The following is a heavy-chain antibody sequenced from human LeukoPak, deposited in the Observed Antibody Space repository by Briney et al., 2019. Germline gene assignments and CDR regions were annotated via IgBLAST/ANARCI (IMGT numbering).Heavy chain of an antibody. CDR3: ARVRAVAEDWYFDL. D-gene: IGHD6-19*01. V-gene: IGHV1-18*04. CDR2: ISAYNGNT. J-gene: IGHJ2*01. CDR1: GYTFTSYG. Sequence: ASVKVSCKASGYTFTSYGISWVRQAPAQGLEWMGWISAYNGNTNYAQKLQGRVTMTTDTSTSTAYMELRSLRSDDTAVYYCARVRAVAEDWYFDLWGRGTLVTVSS.